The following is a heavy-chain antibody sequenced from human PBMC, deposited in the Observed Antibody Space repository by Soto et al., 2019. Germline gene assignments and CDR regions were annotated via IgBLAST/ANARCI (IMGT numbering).Heavy chain of an antibody. D-gene: IGHD4-4*01. J-gene: IGHJ4*02. Sequence: QVQLVQSGAEVKKPGASVKVSCKASGYTFTGYYMHWVRQAPGQGLEWMGWINPNSGGTHYAQKFQGWVTMTRDTYISPAYMELSRLRSYDTAVYYCARGLTTSYYFDYWGQGTLVTVSS. CDR1: GYTFTGYY. CDR2: INPNSGGT. V-gene: IGHV1-2*04. CDR3: ARGLTTSYYFDY.